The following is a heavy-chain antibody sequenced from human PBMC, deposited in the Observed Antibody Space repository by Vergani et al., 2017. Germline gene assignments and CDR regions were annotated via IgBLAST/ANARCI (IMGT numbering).Heavy chain of an antibody. J-gene: IGHJ4*02. CDR2: IIPIFGTA. V-gene: IGHV1-69*01. D-gene: IGHD3-10*01. CDR3: ARGGYITMVRGVYLDY. CDR1: GGTFSSYA. Sequence: QVQLVQSGAEVKKPGSSVKVSCKASGGTFSSYAISWVRQAPGQGLEWMGGIIPIFGTANYAQKFQGRVTITADESTSTAYMELRSLRSEDTAVYYCARGGYITMVRGVYLDYWGQGTLVTVSS.